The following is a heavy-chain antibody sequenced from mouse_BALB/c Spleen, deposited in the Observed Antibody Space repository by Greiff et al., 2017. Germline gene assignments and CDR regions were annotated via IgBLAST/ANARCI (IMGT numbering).Heavy chain of an antibody. CDR1: GYTFTSYY. CDR3: TRYGYGTDFDY. Sequence: VQLQQSGAELVKPGASVKLSCKASGYTFTSYYMYWEKQRPGQGLEWIGEINPSNGGTIFNGKFKSKATLPVDKSTSTAYMQLSSLTSEDSAVYYCTRYGYGTDFDYWGQGTTLTVSA. J-gene: IGHJ2*01. V-gene: IGHV1S81*02. CDR2: INPSNGGT. D-gene: IGHD1-2*01.